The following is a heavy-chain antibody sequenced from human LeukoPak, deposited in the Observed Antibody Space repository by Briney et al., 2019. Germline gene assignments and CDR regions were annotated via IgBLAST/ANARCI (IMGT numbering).Heavy chain of an antibody. Sequence: INAGNGNTKYSQKFQGRVTITRDTSASTAYMELSSLRSEDTAVYYCARDRGLVVVPAASGYWGQGTLVTVSS. V-gene: IGHV1-3*01. J-gene: IGHJ4*02. CDR3: ARDRGLVVVPAASGY. D-gene: IGHD2-2*01. CDR2: INAGNGNT.